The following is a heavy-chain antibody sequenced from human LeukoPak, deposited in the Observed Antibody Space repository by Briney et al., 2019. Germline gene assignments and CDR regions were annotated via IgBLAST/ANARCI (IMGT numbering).Heavy chain of an antibody. Sequence: ASVKVSCKASGYTFTGYYMHWVRQAPGQGLEWMGWINPNSGGTNYAQKFQGRVTMTRDTSISTAYMELSRLRSDDTAVYYCARGPPLLWFGEDQGYWGQGTPVTVSS. CDR1: GYTFTGYY. V-gene: IGHV1-2*02. D-gene: IGHD3-10*01. CDR3: ARGPPLLWFGEDQGY. CDR2: INPNSGGT. J-gene: IGHJ4*02.